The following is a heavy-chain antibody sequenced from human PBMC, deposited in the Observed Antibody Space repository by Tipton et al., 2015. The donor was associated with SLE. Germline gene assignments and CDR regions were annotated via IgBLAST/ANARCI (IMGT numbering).Heavy chain of an antibody. CDR1: GGSFSGYY. Sequence: TLSLTCAVYGGSFSGYYWSWIRQPPGKGLEWIGEINHSGSTSYNPSLKSRVTISVDTSKNQFSLKLSSVTAADTAVYYCARRPGAFDIWGQGTMVTVSS. J-gene: IGHJ3*02. V-gene: IGHV4-34*01. CDR3: ARRPGAFDI. CDR2: INHSGST. D-gene: IGHD3-10*01.